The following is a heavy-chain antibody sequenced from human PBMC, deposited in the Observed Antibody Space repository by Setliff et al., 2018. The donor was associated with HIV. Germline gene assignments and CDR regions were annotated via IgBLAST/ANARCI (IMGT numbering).Heavy chain of an antibody. D-gene: IGHD2-15*01. CDR1: GYTLTEVS. CDR3: ARGAGTWYEALDFDY. J-gene: IGHJ4*02. CDR2: MNPNSGNT. V-gene: IGHV1-8*01. Sequence: ASVKVSCKVSGYTLTEVSIHWVRQATGQGLEWMGWMNPNSGNTGYAQKFQGRVTMTRNTSISTAYMELSSLRSEDTAVYYCARGAGTWYEALDFDYWGQGTLVTVSS.